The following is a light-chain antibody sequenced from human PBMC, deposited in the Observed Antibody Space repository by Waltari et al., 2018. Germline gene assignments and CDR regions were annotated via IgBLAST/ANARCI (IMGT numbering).Light chain of an antibody. CDR2: DVN. CDR1: STDVGSSNY. J-gene: IGLJ2*01. CDR3: SSYTGSNTLI. Sequence: QSVLTQPASVSGSPGQSITIPCSGTSTDVGSSNYVAWYQQHPGKAPKLMIYDVNNRPSGVSNRFSGSKSGNTASLTISGLQAEDEANYHCSSYTGSNTLIFGGGTKLTVL. V-gene: IGLV2-14*03.